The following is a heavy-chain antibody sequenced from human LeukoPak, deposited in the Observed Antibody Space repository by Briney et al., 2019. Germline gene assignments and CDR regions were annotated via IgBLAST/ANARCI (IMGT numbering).Heavy chain of an antibody. Sequence: QPGGSLRLSCAASGFTFSNYWMTWVRQAPGKGLEWVANIKHDGSEKYYVDSVKGRFTMSRDNAKNSLYLQMNSLRSEDTAVYYCARDASEVGATTPPPWGQGTLVTVSS. CDR2: IKHDGSEK. CDR3: ARDASEVGATTPPP. CDR1: GFTFSNYW. J-gene: IGHJ5*02. D-gene: IGHD1-26*01. V-gene: IGHV3-7*01.